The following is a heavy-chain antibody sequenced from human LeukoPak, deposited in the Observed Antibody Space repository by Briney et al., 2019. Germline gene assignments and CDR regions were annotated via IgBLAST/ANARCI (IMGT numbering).Heavy chain of an antibody. Sequence: GGSLRLSCAASGFTFSSYWMSWVRQAPGKGLEWVANIKQDGSEKYYVDSVKGRFTISRDNAKNSLYLQMNSLRAEDTAVYYCARDVVDTAMGYYYYYSMDVWGKGTTVTVS. V-gene: IGHV3-7*03. D-gene: IGHD5-18*01. CDR3: ARDVVDTAMGYYYYYSMDV. CDR1: GFTFSSYW. J-gene: IGHJ6*04. CDR2: IKQDGSEK.